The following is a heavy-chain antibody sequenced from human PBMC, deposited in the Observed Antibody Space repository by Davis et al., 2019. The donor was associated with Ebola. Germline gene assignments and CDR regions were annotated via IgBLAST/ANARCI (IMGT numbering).Heavy chain of an antibody. CDR1: GGTFSSYA. CDR2: IIPIFGTA. D-gene: IGHD1-26*01. J-gene: IGHJ4*02. V-gene: IGHV1-69*13. CDR3: ARVASGSYPFDY. Sequence: SVKVSCKASGGTFSSYAISWVRQAPGQGLEWMGGIIPIFGTANYAQKFQGRVTITADESTSTAYMELSSLRSEDTAVYYCARVASGSYPFDYWGQGTLVTVSS.